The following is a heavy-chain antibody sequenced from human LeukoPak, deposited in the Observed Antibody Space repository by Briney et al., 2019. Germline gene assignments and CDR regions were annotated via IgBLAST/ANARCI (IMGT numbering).Heavy chain of an antibody. CDR1: GYSISSGYY. J-gene: IGHJ6*02. CDR2: IYHSGST. Sequence: SETLSLTCTVSGYSISSGYYWGWIRQPPGKGLEWIGSIYHSGSTYYNPSLKSRVTISVDTSKNQFSLKLSSVTAADTAVYYCARDRRRPAGGGMDVWGQGTTVTVSS. D-gene: IGHD3-16*01. V-gene: IGHV4-38-2*02. CDR3: ARDRRRPAGGGMDV.